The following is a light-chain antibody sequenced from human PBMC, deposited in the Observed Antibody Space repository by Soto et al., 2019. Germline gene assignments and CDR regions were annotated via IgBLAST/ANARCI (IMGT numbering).Light chain of an antibody. Sequence: QSALTQPPSASGSPGQSVAISCTGTSSDVGGYNYVSWYQQHPGKAPKLMIYEVTNRPSGVSNRFSGSKSGNTASLTISGLQAEDEADYYCLSYTGGSTDVVFGGGTKVTVL. CDR1: SSDVGGYNY. V-gene: IGLV2-14*01. CDR2: EVT. CDR3: LSYTGGSTDVV. J-gene: IGLJ2*01.